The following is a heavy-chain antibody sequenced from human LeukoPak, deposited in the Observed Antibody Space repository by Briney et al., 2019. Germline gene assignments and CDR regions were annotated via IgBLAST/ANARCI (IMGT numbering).Heavy chain of an antibody. Sequence: ASVKVSCKASGGTFSSYAISWVRQAPGQGLEWMGGIIPIFGTANYAQKFQGRVTITTDESTSTAYMELSSLRSEDTAVYYCARAVGAPTRPYYYYYYMDVWGKGTTVTVSS. CDR1: GGTFSSYA. D-gene: IGHD1-26*01. V-gene: IGHV1-69*05. CDR3: ARAVGAPTRPYYYYYYMDV. J-gene: IGHJ6*03. CDR2: IIPIFGTA.